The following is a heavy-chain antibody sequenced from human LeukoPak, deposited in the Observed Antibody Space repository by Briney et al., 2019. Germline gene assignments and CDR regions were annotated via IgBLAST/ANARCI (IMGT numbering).Heavy chain of an antibody. Sequence: GESLKISCKASGYSFTTYWIGWVRQAPGKGLEWMGITYPADSSTEYSPSFQGQVTISADKSISTAYLQWSSLKASDTAMYYCARRDYGDYWYFDLWGRGTLVTVSS. J-gene: IGHJ2*01. CDR2: TYPADSST. V-gene: IGHV5-51*01. D-gene: IGHD4-17*01. CDR1: GYSFTTYW. CDR3: ARRDYGDYWYFDL.